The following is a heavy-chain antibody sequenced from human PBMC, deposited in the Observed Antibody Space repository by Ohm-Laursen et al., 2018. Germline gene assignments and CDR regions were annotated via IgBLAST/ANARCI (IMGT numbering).Heavy chain of an antibody. D-gene: IGHD4-17*01. V-gene: IGHV3-15*01. CDR1: GFTFTNAW. Sequence: SPRLSCSASGFTFTNAWMSWVRQAPGKGLEWVALIKSKSDGGTTHYAAPVKGRFTISRDDSKNTLYLQMNSLKTEDTAVYYCTTDSMTTVTWFIWGQGTMVTVSS. CDR2: IKSKSDGGTT. CDR3: TTDSMTTVTWFI. J-gene: IGHJ3*02.